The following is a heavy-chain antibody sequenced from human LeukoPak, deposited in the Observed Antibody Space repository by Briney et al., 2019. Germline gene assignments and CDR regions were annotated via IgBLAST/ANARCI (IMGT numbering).Heavy chain of an antibody. CDR3: ARGSGNSFDY. V-gene: IGHV3-48*02. J-gene: IGHJ4*02. CDR2: ISSSSSTI. D-gene: IGHD3-10*01. Sequence: GGSLRLSCGVSGFTFSSSSMNWVRQAPGEGLDWVSYISSSSSTIYYADSVKGRFTISRDNAKNSLYLKMNSLRDEDTAVYYCARGSGNSFDYWGQGALVTVSS. CDR1: GFTFSSSS.